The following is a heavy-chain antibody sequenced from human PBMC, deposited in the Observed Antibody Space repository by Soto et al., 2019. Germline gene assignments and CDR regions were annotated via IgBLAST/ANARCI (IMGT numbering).Heavy chain of an antibody. CDR3: ATVSGGDCCTALGYFDY. J-gene: IGHJ4*02. Sequence: EVQLVESGGGLVQPGGSLRLSCAASGFTVSSNYMSWVRQAPGKGLEWVSVIYSGGSTYYADSVKGRFTISRDNSKNTLYLQMNSLRAEDTAVYYCATVSGGDCCTALGYFDYWGQGTLVTVSS. V-gene: IGHV3-66*01. CDR2: IYSGGST. CDR1: GFTVSSNY. D-gene: IGHD2-21*02.